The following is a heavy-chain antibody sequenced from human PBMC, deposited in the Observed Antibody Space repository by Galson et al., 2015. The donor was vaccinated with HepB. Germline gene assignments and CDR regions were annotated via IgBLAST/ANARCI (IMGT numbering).Heavy chain of an antibody. J-gene: IGHJ4*02. D-gene: IGHD6-13*01. V-gene: IGHV5-51*01. CDR2: IYPGGSDT. Sequence: QSGAEVKKPGESLKISCKGSGYSFTSYWIGWVRQMPGKGLEWMGIIYPGGSDTRYSPSFQGQVTISADKSISTAYLQWSSLKASDTAMYYCARLRDRLIAAAGYIDYWGQGTLVTVSS. CDR3: ARLRDRLIAAAGYIDY. CDR1: GYSFTSYW.